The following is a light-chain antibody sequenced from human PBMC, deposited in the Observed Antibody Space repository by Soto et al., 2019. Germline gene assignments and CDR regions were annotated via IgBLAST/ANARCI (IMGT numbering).Light chain of an antibody. Sequence: DIQMTQSPSSLSASVGDRVIITCQASQDIKKYLNWYQQKPGKAPKLLIYETSNLETGVPSRFSGSGSGTEFTLTISSLQPDDFATYYCQHYNSYSEAFGQGTKVDIK. J-gene: IGKJ1*01. CDR1: QDIKKY. V-gene: IGKV1-33*01. CDR3: QHYNSYSEA. CDR2: ETS.